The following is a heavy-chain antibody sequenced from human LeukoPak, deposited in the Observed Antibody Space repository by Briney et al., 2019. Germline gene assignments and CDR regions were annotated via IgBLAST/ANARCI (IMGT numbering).Heavy chain of an antibody. J-gene: IGHJ4*02. D-gene: IGHD6-19*01. CDR3: ARDFFDSSGHYYDAY. Sequence: GGSLRLSCVASGFTLSRYTMNWVRQAPGEGLEWVSAISGSSDHIHYADSMKGRFTISRDNAKNSLYLQMNSLTAEDTAVYYCARDFFDSSGHYYDAYWGQGTLVTVSS. CDR2: ISGSSDHI. CDR1: GFTLSRYT. V-gene: IGHV3-21*01.